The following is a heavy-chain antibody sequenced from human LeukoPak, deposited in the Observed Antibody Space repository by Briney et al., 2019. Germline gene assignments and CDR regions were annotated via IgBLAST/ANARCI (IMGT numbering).Heavy chain of an antibody. J-gene: IGHJ4*02. D-gene: IGHD3-10*01. V-gene: IGHV5-51*01. CDR1: GYDFAAYW. CDR3: ARRSGIYYAPCFDH. CDR2: FNPDDSDT. Sequence: GESPKISCQGSGYDFAAYWIGWVRQMPGKGLEWVGIFNPDDSDTRYSPSFQGQVTISVDKSTSTAYLHWNKLTAADTAIYYCARRSGIYYAPCFDHWGQGTLVTVSS.